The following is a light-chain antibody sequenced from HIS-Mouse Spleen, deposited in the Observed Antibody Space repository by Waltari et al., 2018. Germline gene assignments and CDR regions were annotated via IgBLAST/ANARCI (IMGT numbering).Light chain of an antibody. CDR1: SSNIGSNY. CDR3: AAWDDSLSGPV. CDR2: RNN. J-gene: IGLJ3*02. Sequence: QSVLTQPPSASGTPGQRVTISCSGSSSNIGSNYVYWYQQLPGTAPKLLIYRNNQPPSGVPDRFSGSQSGTSASLAISGLRSEDEADYYCAAWDDSLSGPVFGGGTKLTVL. V-gene: IGLV1-47*01.